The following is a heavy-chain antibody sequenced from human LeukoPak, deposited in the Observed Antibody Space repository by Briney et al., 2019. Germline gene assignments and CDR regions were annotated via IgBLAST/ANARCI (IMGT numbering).Heavy chain of an antibody. CDR1: GGSISSHY. CDR3: AREASSGWSNWLDP. Sequence: PSETLSLTCTVSGGSISSHYWSWIRQPPGKGLEGIGNIYYSGSTNYNPSLKSRVTISIDTSKNQFSLKLSSVTAADTAVYYCAREASSGWSNWLDPWGQGTLVTVSS. CDR2: IYYSGST. J-gene: IGHJ5*02. D-gene: IGHD6-19*01. V-gene: IGHV4-59*11.